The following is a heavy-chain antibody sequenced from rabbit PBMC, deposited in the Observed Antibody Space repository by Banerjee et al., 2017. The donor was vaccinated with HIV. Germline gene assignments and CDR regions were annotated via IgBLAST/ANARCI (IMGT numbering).Heavy chain of an antibody. Sequence: QQQLEESGGGLVKPEGSLTLTCKASGFDFSSDAMCWVRQTPGKGLEWIACIYAGSSGSTYYASWAKGRFTISKTSSTTVTLQMTSLTAADTATYFCAREAYSDYWARLDLWGPGTLVTVS. J-gene: IGHJ3*01. CDR1: GFDFSSDA. CDR3: AREAYSDYWARLDL. V-gene: IGHV1S45*01. D-gene: IGHD1-1*01. CDR2: IYAGSSGST.